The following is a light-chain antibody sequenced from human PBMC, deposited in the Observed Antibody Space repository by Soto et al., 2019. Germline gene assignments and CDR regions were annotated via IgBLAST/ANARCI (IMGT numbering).Light chain of an antibody. CDR3: QQYNNWPQIT. Sequence: EIVMTQSPATLSVSPGERATLSCRASQSVSSNLAWYQQKPGQAPRLLIYGASTRATGIPARFSGSGSGTEFTLTISSLKSEDFAVYYCQQYNNWPQITVGKGKRREIK. CDR1: QSVSSN. J-gene: IGKJ5*01. CDR2: GAS. V-gene: IGKV3-15*01.